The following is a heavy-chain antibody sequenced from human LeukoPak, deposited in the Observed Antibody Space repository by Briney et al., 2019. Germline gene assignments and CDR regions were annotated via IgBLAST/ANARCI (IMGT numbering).Heavy chain of an antibody. Sequence: GGSLRLSCAASGFTVGSNYMSWVRQAPGKGLEWVSVIYSGGSTYYADSVKGRFTISRDNSKNTLYLQMNSLRAEDTAVYYCARLTTVTTGLDPWGQGTLVTVSS. D-gene: IGHD4-17*01. CDR3: ARLTTVTTGLDP. V-gene: IGHV3-53*01. CDR1: GFTVGSNY. CDR2: IYSGGST. J-gene: IGHJ5*02.